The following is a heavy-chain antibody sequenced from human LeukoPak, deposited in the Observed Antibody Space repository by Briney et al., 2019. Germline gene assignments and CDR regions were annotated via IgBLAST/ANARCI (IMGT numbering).Heavy chain of an antibody. CDR1: GGSISSSSYY. CDR2: IYYSGST. J-gene: IGHJ4*02. D-gene: IGHD3-16*01. CDR3: ARRMITFGGNDY. V-gene: IGHV4-39*01. Sequence: SETLSLTCSVSGGSISSSSYYWGWIRQPPGKGLEWIGSIYYSGSTYYNPSLKSRVTISVDTSKNQFPLKLSSVTAADTAVYYCARRMITFGGNDYWGQGTLVTVSS.